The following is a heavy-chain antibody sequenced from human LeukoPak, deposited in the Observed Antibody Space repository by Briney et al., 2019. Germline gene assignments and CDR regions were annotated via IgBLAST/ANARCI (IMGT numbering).Heavy chain of an antibody. CDR1: VFSFSDSW. CDR3: ASAGGMRSYDYYYGMDV. CDR2: IKQDGSEK. J-gene: IGHJ6*02. V-gene: IGHV3-7*01. Sequence: PGGSLGLSCAASVFSFSDSWMSWVRQAPGKGLEWVANIKQDGSEKYYVDSVKGRFTISRDNAKNSLYLQMNSLRAEDTAVYYCASAGGMRSYDYYYGMDVWGQGTTVTVSS.